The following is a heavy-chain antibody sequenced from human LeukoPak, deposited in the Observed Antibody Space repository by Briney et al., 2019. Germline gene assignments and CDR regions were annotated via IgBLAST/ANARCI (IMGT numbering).Heavy chain of an antibody. D-gene: IGHD3-3*01. CDR1: GYTFTSYG. CDR2: ISAYNGNT. J-gene: IGHJ4*02. Sequence: ASVKVSCKASGYTFTSYGISWVRQAPGQGLEWMGWISAYNGNTNYAQKLQGRVTMTTDTSTSTAYMELRGLRSDDTAVYYCARVGTIFGVVIRAPFDYWGQGTLVTVSS. CDR3: ARVGTIFGVVIRAPFDY. V-gene: IGHV1-18*01.